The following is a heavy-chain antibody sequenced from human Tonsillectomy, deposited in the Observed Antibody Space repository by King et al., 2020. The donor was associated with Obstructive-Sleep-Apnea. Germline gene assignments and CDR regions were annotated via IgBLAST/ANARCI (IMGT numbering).Heavy chain of an antibody. CDR1: GGSISSGGYS. J-gene: IGHJ5*02. CDR2: IYHSGST. D-gene: IGHD3-22*01. CDR3: ARVSRRPYYYDSSGYYQDEDDNWFDP. V-gene: IGHV4-30-2*01. Sequence: QLQESGSGLVKPSQTLSLTCAVSGGSISSGGYSWSWIRQPPGKGLEWIGYIYHSGSTYYNPSLKSRVTISVDRSKNQFSLKLSSVTAADTAVYYCARVSRRPYYYDSSGYYQDEDDNWFDPWGQGTLVTVSS.